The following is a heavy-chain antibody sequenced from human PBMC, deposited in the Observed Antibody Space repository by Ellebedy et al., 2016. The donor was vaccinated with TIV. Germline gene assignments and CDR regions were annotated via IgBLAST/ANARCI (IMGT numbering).Heavy chain of an antibody. J-gene: IGHJ4*02. Sequence: AASVKVSCKASGYTFTSYVITWVRQVPGQGLEWMGWINPYKGNTTYAQKLQGRVTMTTDTSTSTAYMEMRGLRFDDTAVYNCARRRKTPPKRYSSGLEKYYFDSWGQGTLVTVSS. CDR3: ARRRKTPPKRYSSGLEKYYFDS. CDR1: GYTFTSYV. D-gene: IGHD5-18*01. CDR2: INPYKGNT. V-gene: IGHV1-18*04.